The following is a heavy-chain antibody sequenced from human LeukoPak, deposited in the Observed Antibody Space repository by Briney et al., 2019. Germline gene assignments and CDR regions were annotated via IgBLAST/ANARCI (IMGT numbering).Heavy chain of an antibody. CDR3: AGTTGYSSSWYDY. J-gene: IGHJ4*02. Sequence: KPSETLSLTCTVSGGSISSGDYYWSWIRQPPGKGLEWIGYIYYSGSTYYNPSLKSRATISVDTSKNQFSLKLSSVTAADTAVYYCAGTTGYSSSWYDYWGQGTLVTVSS. D-gene: IGHD6-13*01. CDR2: IYYSGST. V-gene: IGHV4-30-4*08. CDR1: GGSISSGDYY.